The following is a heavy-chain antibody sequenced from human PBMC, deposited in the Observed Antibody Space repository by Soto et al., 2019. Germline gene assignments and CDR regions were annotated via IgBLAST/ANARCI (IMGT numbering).Heavy chain of an antibody. J-gene: IGHJ2*01. CDR1: GYTFTGYG. V-gene: IGHV1-18*01. Sequence: QAQLMQSGTEVRKPGASVNVSCKASGYTFTGYGVNWLRQAPGQGLEWMGWISPYNGDTKYAQKFQGRVTMTRDTSTSTVYMELRSLRSDDTAVYYCARNGDSNWGMYWDFDLWGRGALVTVSS. CDR3: ARNGDSNWGMYWDFDL. CDR2: ISPYNGDT. D-gene: IGHD7-27*01.